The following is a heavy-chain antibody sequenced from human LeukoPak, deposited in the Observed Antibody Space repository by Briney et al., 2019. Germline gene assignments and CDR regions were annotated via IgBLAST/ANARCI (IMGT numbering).Heavy chain of an antibody. CDR3: ARVVGEQLVFDY. Sequence: ASVKVSCKASGYTFTSYYMHWVRQAPGRGLEWMGIINPSGGSTSYAQKFQGRVTMTRDTSTSTVYMELSSLRSEDTAVYYCARVVGEQLVFDYWGQGTLVTVSS. CDR2: INPSGGST. CDR1: GYTFTSYY. V-gene: IGHV1-46*01. D-gene: IGHD6-13*01. J-gene: IGHJ4*02.